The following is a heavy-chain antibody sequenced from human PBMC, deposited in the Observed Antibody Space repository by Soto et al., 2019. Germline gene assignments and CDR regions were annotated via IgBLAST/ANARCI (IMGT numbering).Heavy chain of an antibody. D-gene: IGHD3-3*02. CDR3: ARYIYGQGFKA. J-gene: IGHJ5*02. CDR2: MRANSGDT. CDR1: GDIFTNFD. Sequence: QVQLVQPGAEVRKPGASVKVSCKASGDIFTNFDFNWVRQATGQGLEGIGWMRANSGDTGHDQKFQGRVSMTRDTSMSTAYMELSSLRAEDTAVYYCARYIYGQGFKAWGQGTLVFVSS. V-gene: IGHV1-8*01.